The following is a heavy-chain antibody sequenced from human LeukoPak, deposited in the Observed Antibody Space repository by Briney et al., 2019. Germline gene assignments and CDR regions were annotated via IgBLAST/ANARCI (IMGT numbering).Heavy chain of an antibody. CDR2: IYYSGST. CDR3: ARTPYSSSWRSFDP. J-gene: IGHJ5*02. CDR1: GGSISSYY. Sequence: SETLSLTCTVSGGSISSYYWSWIRQPPGKGLEWIGYIYYSGSTNYNPSLKSRVTISVDTSKNQFSLKLSSVTAADTAVYYCARTPYSSSWRSFDPWGQGTLVTVSS. V-gene: IGHV4-59*08. D-gene: IGHD6-13*01.